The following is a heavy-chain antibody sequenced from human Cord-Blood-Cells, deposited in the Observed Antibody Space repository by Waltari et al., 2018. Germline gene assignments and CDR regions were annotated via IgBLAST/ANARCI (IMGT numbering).Heavy chain of an antibody. Sequence: QVQLQESGPGLVKPSETLSLTCAVSGYSISSGYYWGWIRQPPGKGLEWIGRIYHSGSTYYNPSLKSRVTISVDTSKNQFSLKLSSVTAADTAVYYCARRRELLGFDYWGQGTLVTVSS. J-gene: IGHJ4*02. CDR3: ARRRELLGFDY. CDR2: IYHSGST. V-gene: IGHV4-38-2*01. D-gene: IGHD1-26*01. CDR1: GYSISSGYY.